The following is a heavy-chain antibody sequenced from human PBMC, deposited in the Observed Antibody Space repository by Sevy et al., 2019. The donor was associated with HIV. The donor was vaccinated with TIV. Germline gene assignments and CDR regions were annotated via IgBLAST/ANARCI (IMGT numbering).Heavy chain of an antibody. CDR2: LKSKADGGTV. J-gene: IGHJ4*02. V-gene: IGHV3-49*04. CDR1: GFTFGDYA. D-gene: IGHD1-1*01. CDR3: TRETGLESIFAY. Sequence: GGSLRLSCTTSGFTFGDYAMNWVRQAPGKGLEWVAFLKSKADGGTVDHAASVKGRFTISRDDSKSIAYLQMNDLTTEDTGAYYCTRETGLESIFAYWGQGALVTVSS.